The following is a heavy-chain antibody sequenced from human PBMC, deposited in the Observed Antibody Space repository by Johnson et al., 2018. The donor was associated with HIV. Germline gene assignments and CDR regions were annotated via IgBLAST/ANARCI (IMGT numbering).Heavy chain of an antibody. CDR2: ISSSGSTI. D-gene: IGHD3-22*01. CDR3: TKEALYYYDSSGYRHLGGGHAFDI. J-gene: IGHJ3*02. CDR1: GFTFSDHY. V-gene: IGHV3-11*01. Sequence: QVQLVESGGGVVQPGGSLRLSCAASGFTFSDHYMSWIRQAPGKGPDWVSYISSSGSTIYYADSVKGRFTISRDNAKNSLYLQMNSLRAEDTALYYCTKEALYYYDSSGYRHLGGGHAFDIWGQGTMVTVSS.